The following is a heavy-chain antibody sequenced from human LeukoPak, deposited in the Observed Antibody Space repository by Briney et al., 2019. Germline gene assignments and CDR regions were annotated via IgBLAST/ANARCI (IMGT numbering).Heavy chain of an antibody. V-gene: IGHV3-7*01. CDR3: ARVGYDTSGYYYGSHAFDI. J-gene: IGHJ3*02. D-gene: IGHD3-22*01. CDR1: GFTFSTYG. Sequence: PGGTLRLSCAASGFTFSTYGMTWVRQAPGKGLEWVANIKQDGSEKYYVDSVKGRFTLSRDNAKNSLFLQMNSLRAEDTALYYCARVGYDTSGYYYGSHAFDIWGQGTMVTVSS. CDR2: IKQDGSEK.